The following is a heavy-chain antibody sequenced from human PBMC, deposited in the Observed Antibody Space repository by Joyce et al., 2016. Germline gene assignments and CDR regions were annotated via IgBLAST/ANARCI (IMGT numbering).Heavy chain of an antibody. V-gene: IGHV3-21*01. Sequence: EVHMVESGGGLVKPGGSLRLSCAASGFIFSRYTMMWVRQAPGKAREWVSSFSISSNYKNYADSVKGRSTMSRDNANSSVYMQMDSLRAEDTAVYYSVPKYYNDMDVWGHGATVSVSS. J-gene: IGHJ6*02. CDR1: GFIFSRYT. CDR3: VPKYYNDMDV. CDR2: FSISSNYK.